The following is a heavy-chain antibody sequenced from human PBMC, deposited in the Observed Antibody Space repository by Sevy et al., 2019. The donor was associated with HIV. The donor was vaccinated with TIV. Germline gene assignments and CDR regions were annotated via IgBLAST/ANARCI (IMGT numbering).Heavy chain of an antibody. J-gene: IGHJ4*02. CDR1: GFKFDDYA. V-gene: IGHV3-9*01. D-gene: IGHD3-9*01. CDR2: ITWDGGRT. Sequence: GGSLRLSCTASGFKFDDYAMHWVRQPPGKGLEWVSGITWDGGRTGYADSVKGRFIMSRDNTKSSVYLQMNSLRAEDTALYYCAKDLRRGDILTGYLNYWGQGILVTVSS. CDR3: AKDLRRGDILTGYLNY.